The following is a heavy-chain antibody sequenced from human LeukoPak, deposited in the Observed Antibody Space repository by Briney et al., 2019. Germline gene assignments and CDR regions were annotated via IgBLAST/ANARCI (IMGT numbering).Heavy chain of an antibody. D-gene: IGHD1-26*01. V-gene: IGHV3-23*01. CDR1: GFSFSSYS. Sequence: GGSLRLSCAVSGFSFSSYSMSWVRQAPGKGLEWVSRISGNAKNAYYADSVKGRFTISRNNSKNTLYLQMNSLRDEDTAVYYCAKDGRSDLLPYWGQGTLVTVSS. CDR2: ISGNAKNA. CDR3: AKDGRSDLLPY. J-gene: IGHJ4*02.